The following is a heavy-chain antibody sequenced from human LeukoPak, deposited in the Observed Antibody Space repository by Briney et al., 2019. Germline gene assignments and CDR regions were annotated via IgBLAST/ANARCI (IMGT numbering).Heavy chain of an antibody. Sequence: GGSPRLSCAASGFTFDDYAMHWVRQAPGKGLEWVSGISWNSGSIGYADSVKGRFTISRDNAKNSLYLQINSLRAEDTALYYCAKDIRPLRSDPKGALDYWGQGTLVTVSS. V-gene: IGHV3-9*01. J-gene: IGHJ4*02. CDR2: ISWNSGSI. CDR3: AKDIRPLRSDPKGALDY. D-gene: IGHD1-26*01. CDR1: GFTFDDYA.